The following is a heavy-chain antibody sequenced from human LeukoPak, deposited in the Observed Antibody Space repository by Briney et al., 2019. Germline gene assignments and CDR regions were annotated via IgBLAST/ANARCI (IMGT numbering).Heavy chain of an antibody. Sequence: GGSQTLSCVASGFIFNSYGMHWVRQAPGKGLEWVAYTRDDGSKNWYGDSVKGRFTIFRDNSKNTLYLQMNSLRGEDTAVYYCANGDCRGGRCSSGAYWGQGTLVAVSS. CDR3: ANGDCRGGRCSSGAY. CDR1: GFIFNSYG. J-gene: IGHJ4*02. CDR2: TRDDGSKN. D-gene: IGHD2-15*01. V-gene: IGHV3-30*02.